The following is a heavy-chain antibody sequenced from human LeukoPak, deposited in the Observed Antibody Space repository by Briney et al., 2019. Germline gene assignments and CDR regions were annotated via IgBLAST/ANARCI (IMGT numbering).Heavy chain of an antibody. CDR3: ARSLKEYSSSWIYYFDY. J-gene: IGHJ4*02. Sequence: GASVKVSCKASGYTFTAYYMHWVRQAPGQGLEWMGWINPNNGGTNYAQKFQGRVTMARDTSISTAYMELSRLRSDDTAVYYCARSLKEYSSSWIYYFDYWGQGTLVTVSS. CDR1: GYTFTAYY. D-gene: IGHD6-13*01. CDR2: INPNNGGT. V-gene: IGHV1-2*02.